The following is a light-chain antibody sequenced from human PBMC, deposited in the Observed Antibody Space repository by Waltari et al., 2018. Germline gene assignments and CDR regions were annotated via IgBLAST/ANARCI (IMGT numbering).Light chain of an antibody. CDR1: QRLENTDGNTY. J-gene: IGKJ3*01. V-gene: IGKV2-30*01. CDR2: KVS. Sequence: DVVLTQSPLFLPATLGQPASIPFRSTQRLENTDGNTYLDWFLQRPGQSPRRLIYKVSERDSGVPDRFSGIGSGSNFTLKISRVEAEDVGVYYCLQAPITFGPGTRVDIK. CDR3: LQAPIT.